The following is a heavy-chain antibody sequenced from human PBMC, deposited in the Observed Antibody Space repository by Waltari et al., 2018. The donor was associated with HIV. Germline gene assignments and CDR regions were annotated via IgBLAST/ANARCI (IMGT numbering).Heavy chain of an antibody. Sequence: PGGSLRLSCAASGFTFSSYAMSWVRQAPGKGLEWVSAISGSGGSTYYADSVKGRFTISRDNSKNTLYLQMNSLRAEDTAVYYCARYQGITMIVVVIPYFDYWGQGTLVTVSS. CDR3: ARYQGITMIVVVIPYFDY. J-gene: IGHJ4*02. CDR1: GFTFSSYA. CDR2: ISGSGGST. D-gene: IGHD3-22*01. V-gene: IGHV3-23*01.